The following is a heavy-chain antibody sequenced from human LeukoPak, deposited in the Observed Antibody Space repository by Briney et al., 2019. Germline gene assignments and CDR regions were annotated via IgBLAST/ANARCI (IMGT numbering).Heavy chain of an antibody. J-gene: IGHJ3*02. V-gene: IGHV1-2*04. CDR2: INPNSGGT. CDR1: GYTFTGYY. D-gene: IGHD3-9*01. CDR3: ATHYDILTGYRAFDI. Sequence: ASVKVSCKASGYTFTGYYMHWVRQAPGQGLEWMGWINPNSGGTNYAQKFQGWVTMTRDTSISTAYMELSRLRSDDTAVYYCATHYDILTGYRAFDIWGQGTMVTVSS.